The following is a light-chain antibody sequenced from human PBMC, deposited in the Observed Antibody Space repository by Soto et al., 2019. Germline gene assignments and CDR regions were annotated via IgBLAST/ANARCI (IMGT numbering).Light chain of an antibody. CDR2: GAS. Sequence: EILMTQSRATASVSSGEIATLSRRASQSVSSNLAWYQQKPGQAPRLLIYGASTRATGIPARFSGSGSGTDFTLTISSLAPDDFAIYYCHQRQSWPRTFGQGTKV. CDR3: HQRQSWPRT. V-gene: IGKV3-15*01. J-gene: IGKJ1*01. CDR1: QSVSSN.